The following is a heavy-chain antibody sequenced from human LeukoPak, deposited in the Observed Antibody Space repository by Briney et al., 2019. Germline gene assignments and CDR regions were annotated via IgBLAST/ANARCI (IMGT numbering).Heavy chain of an antibody. D-gene: IGHD5-24*01. Sequence: PGGSLRLSCAASGFTFSSYAMHWVRQAPGKGLEWVAVISYDGSNKYYADSVKGRFTISRDNSKNTLYLQMGSLRAEDMAVYYCARVEGDGYNWGYFDYWGQGTLVTVSS. CDR2: ISYDGSNK. CDR3: ARVEGDGYNWGYFDY. V-gene: IGHV3-30*14. J-gene: IGHJ4*02. CDR1: GFTFSSYA.